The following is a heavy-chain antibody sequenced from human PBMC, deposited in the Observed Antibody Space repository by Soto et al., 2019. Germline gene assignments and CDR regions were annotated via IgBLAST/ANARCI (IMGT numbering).Heavy chain of an antibody. CDR2: ISSNGGST. D-gene: IGHD3-22*01. CDR3: VKYYFDSSGYYGLNAFDI. CDR1: RFTFSTYA. J-gene: IGHJ3*02. Sequence: PGGSLRLSCVAPRFTFSTYAMHWVRQAPGKGLEYVSTISSNGGSTYYADSVKGRFTISRDNSKNTLYLQMSSLRAEDTAVYYCVKYYFDSSGYYGLNAFDIWGQGTMVTVSS. V-gene: IGHV3-64D*06.